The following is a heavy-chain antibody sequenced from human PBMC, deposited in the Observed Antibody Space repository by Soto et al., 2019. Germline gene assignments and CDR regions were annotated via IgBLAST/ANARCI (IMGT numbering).Heavy chain of an antibody. CDR1: GGSISSGGYS. J-gene: IGHJ4*02. D-gene: IGHD2-15*01. CDR3: ARGQVVAAQH. Sequence: QLQLQESGSGLVKPSQTLSLTCAVSGGSISSGGYSWIWIRQPPGKGLGWFGYTYHSGSTYYHPALKSRVTISVDRSKYPFPLKPSSATAADTAVYACARGQVVAAQHWGQGTLVTVSS. CDR2: TYHSGST. V-gene: IGHV4-30-2*01.